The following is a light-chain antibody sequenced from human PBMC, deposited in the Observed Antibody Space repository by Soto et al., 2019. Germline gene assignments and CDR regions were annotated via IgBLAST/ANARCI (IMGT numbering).Light chain of an antibody. CDR3: QQYGSSPPIT. CDR2: GAS. Sequence: SPGTLSLSPGERATLSCRASQSVSSSYLAWYQQKPGQAPRLLIYGASSRATGIPDRFSGSGSGTDFTLTISRLEPEDFAVYYCQQYGSSPPITFGQGTRLDIK. CDR1: QSVSSSY. V-gene: IGKV3-20*01. J-gene: IGKJ5*01.